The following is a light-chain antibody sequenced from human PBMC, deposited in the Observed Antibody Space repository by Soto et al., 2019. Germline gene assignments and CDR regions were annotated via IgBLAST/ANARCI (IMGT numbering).Light chain of an antibody. CDR1: QSVSSSY. CDR2: DAS. CDR3: LQYGSSPRT. J-gene: IGKJ1*01. Sequence: EIVLTQSPGTLSLSPGERATLSCRASQSVSSSYLAWYQQKFCQAPRLLIYDASSRATGVPDRFSGSGSGTDFTLTISRLEPEDFAVYYCLQYGSSPRTFGQGTTVEFK. V-gene: IGKV3-20*01.